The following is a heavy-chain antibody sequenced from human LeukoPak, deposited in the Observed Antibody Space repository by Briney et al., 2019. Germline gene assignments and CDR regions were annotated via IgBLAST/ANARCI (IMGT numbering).Heavy chain of an antibody. D-gene: IGHD6-19*01. CDR2: ISSSSSYI. CDR3: ARDRWSSGWYGYYGMDV. CDR1: GFTFSSYS. J-gene: IGHJ6*02. V-gene: IGHV3-21*01. Sequence: PGGSLRLSCAASGFTFSSYSMNWVRQAPGKGLERVSSISSSSSYIYYADSVKGRFTISRDNAKNSLYLQMNSLRAEDTAVYYCARDRWSSGWYGYYGMDVWGQGTTVTVSS.